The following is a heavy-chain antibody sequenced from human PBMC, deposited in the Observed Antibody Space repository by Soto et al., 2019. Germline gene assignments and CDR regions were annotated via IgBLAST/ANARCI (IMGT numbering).Heavy chain of an antibody. V-gene: IGHV3-11*01. CDR1: GFTFSAYY. J-gene: IGHJ6*03. CDR3: ARTMVRGVMTLQHYYYMDV. Sequence: QVQLVESGGGLVKPGGSLRLSCAASGFTFSAYYMSWIRQAPGTGLEWVSYISSSGSTIYYADSVKGRFTISRDNAKNSLYLQMTSLRAEDTAVYYCARTMVRGVMTLQHYYYMDVWGKGTTVTVSS. D-gene: IGHD3-10*01. CDR2: ISSSGSTI.